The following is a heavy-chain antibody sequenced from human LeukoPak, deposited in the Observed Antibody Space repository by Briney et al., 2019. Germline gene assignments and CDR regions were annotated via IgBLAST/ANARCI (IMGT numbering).Heavy chain of an antibody. V-gene: IGHV3-23*01. D-gene: IGHD3-10*01. CDR2: ISSIGVST. Sequence: PGGSLRLSCAASGFPLSSYYMTWVRQAPGKGLEWVSTISSIGVSTYYADSVKGRFTISRDNSKNTLYLQMNSLRAEDTAVYYCAKDPGYYDGSGSYYFDYWGQGTLDTVSS. CDR3: AKDPGYYDGSGSYYFDY. J-gene: IGHJ4*02. CDR1: GFPLSSYY.